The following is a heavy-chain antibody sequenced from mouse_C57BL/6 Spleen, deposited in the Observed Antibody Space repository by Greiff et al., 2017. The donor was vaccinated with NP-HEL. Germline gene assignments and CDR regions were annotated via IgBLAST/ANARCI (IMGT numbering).Heavy chain of an antibody. J-gene: IGHJ1*03. CDR1: GYTFTSYW. V-gene: IGHV1-64*01. D-gene: IGHD2-5*01. Sequence: VQLQQPGAELVKPGASVKLSCKASGYTFTSYWMHWVKQRPGQGLEWIGMIHPNSGSTNYNEKFKSKATLTVDKSSSTAYMQLSSLTSEDSAVYYCASPYYRNYAHSFDVWGTGTTVTVAS. CDR3: ASPYYRNYAHSFDV. CDR2: IHPNSGST.